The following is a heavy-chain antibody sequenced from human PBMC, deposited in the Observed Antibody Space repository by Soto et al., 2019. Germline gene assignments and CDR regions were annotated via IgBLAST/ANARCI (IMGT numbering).Heavy chain of an antibody. CDR2: VAAKNENYVT. V-gene: IGHV3-73*02. CDR1: GYSFSGSA. Sequence: EVQLVESGGGLVQPGGSLKLSCAASGYSFSGSALHWVRQASGKGLEWVARVAAKNENYVTTYAASVQGRFSLSRDDSKNSAYLLMNSLKTEDTAIYYCSKYRGSSTIHADLGQGTLFTVSS. CDR3: SKYRGSSTIHAD. D-gene: IGHD1-26*01. J-gene: IGHJ4*02.